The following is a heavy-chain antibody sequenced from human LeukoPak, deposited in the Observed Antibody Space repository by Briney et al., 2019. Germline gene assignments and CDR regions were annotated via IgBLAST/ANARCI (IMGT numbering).Heavy chain of an antibody. D-gene: IGHD2-2*01. Sequence: QSGGSLRLSCAASGLTLSGFSVNWVRPAPGKGLEWISYSSGSNTIYYADSVKGRFTISRDNAKNSLFLQMNSLRDEDTAVYYCARVSRSQLLDAYYYGMDVWGQGTTVTVSS. CDR3: ARVSRSQLLDAYYYGMDV. V-gene: IGHV3-48*02. CDR1: GLTLSGFS. CDR2: SSGSNTI. J-gene: IGHJ6*02.